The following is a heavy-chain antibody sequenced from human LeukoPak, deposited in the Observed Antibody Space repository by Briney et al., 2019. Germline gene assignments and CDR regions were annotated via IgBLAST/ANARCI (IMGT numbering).Heavy chain of an antibody. J-gene: IGHJ4*02. CDR1: GFTFSSYA. Sequence: GRSLRLSCAASGFTFSSYAMHWVRQAPGKGLEWVSSISSSSSYIYYADSVKGRFTISRDNAKNSLYLQMNSLRAEDTAVYYCARGEYYYDSSGYYHFDYWGQGTLVTVSS. D-gene: IGHD3-22*01. CDR3: ARGEYYYDSSGYYHFDY. CDR2: ISSSSSYI. V-gene: IGHV3-21*01.